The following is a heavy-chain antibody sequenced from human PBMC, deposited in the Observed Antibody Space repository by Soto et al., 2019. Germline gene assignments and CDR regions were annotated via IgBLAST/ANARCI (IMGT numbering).Heavy chain of an antibody. D-gene: IGHD1-1*01. CDR1: GYTFTHYY. CDR3: ARDLRGWNSSPTGF. Sequence: QVQLVQSGAEVRKPGASVKLSCKTSGYTFTHYYMYWVRQAPGQGLEWMGKINPSGGSATYAQKFQGRVTMTRDTSTSTIYMELSSLISEDTAMYYCARDLRGWNSSPTGFGGQGTLVTVSS. CDR2: INPSGGSA. J-gene: IGHJ4*02. V-gene: IGHV1-46*01.